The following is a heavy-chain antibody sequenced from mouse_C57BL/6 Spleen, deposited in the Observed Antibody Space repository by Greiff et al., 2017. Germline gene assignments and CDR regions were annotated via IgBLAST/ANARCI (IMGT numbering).Heavy chain of an antibody. D-gene: IGHD1-1*01. CDR2: ITPSSGYT. J-gene: IGHJ1*03. CDR3: ANTVVAENWYFDV. CDR1: GYTFTSYW. V-gene: IGHV1-7*01. Sequence: VQLQQSGAELAKPGASVKLSCKASGYTFTSYWMHWVKQRPGQGLEWIGYITPSSGYTKYNQKFKDKATLTADKSSSTAYMQLSSLTYEDSAVYYCANTVVAENWYFDVWGTGTTVTVSS.